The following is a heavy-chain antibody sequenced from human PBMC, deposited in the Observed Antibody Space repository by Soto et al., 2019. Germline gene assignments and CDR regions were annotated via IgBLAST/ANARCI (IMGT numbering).Heavy chain of an antibody. Sequence: QVQLVQSGAEVKKPGSSVKVSCKASGGTFSSYAISWVRQAPGQGLEWMGGIIPIFGTANYAQKFQGRVTITADESTSTGYMELSSLRSEDTAVYYCARDGEVYYYDSSGYYTYFDYWGQGTLVTVSS. CDR3: ARDGEVYYYDSSGYYTYFDY. CDR1: GGTFSSYA. D-gene: IGHD3-22*01. CDR2: IIPIFGTA. V-gene: IGHV1-69*01. J-gene: IGHJ4*02.